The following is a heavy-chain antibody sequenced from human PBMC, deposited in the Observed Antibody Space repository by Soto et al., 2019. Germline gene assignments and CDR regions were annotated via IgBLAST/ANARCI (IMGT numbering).Heavy chain of an antibody. Sequence: QIQLVQSGAEVKKPGASVKVSCKASAYTFTSYGISWVRQAPGQGLEWMGWISAYNGNTNYAQKLQGRVTMTTDTSTSTAYMELRSPRSDDTAVYYCARDPERFFNYGMDVWGQGTTVTVSS. CDR3: ARDPERFFNYGMDV. D-gene: IGHD3-3*01. J-gene: IGHJ6*02. CDR2: ISAYNGNT. V-gene: IGHV1-18*01. CDR1: AYTFTSYG.